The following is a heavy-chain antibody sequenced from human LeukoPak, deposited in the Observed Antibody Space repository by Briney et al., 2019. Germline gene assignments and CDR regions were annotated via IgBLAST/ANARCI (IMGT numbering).Heavy chain of an antibody. CDR3: ARGRYLEWLAIDFDY. D-gene: IGHD3-3*01. CDR2: ISYDGSNK. V-gene: IGHV3-30-3*01. J-gene: IGHJ4*02. CDR1: GFTFNSYA. Sequence: GGSLRLSCEASGFTFNSYAMHWVRQAPGKGLEWVAAISYDGSNKYYADSVKGRFTISRDNSKNTVYVQTNSLRVEDTAVYYCARGRYLEWLAIDFDYWGQGTLVTVSS.